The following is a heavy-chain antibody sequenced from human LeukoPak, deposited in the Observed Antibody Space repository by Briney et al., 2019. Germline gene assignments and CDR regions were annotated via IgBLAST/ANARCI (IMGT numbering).Heavy chain of an antibody. CDR2: IYCSGST. V-gene: IGHV4-59*01. D-gene: IGHD3-10*01. CDR3: ARVPFNYYGSGSWPYYYYGMDV. Sequence: SETLSLTCTVSGGSISSYYWSWIRQPPGKGLEWIGYIYCSGSTNYNPSLKSRVTISVDTSKNQFSLKLSSVTAADTAVYYCARVPFNYYGSGSWPYYYYGMDVWGQGTTVTVSS. J-gene: IGHJ6*02. CDR1: GGSISSYY.